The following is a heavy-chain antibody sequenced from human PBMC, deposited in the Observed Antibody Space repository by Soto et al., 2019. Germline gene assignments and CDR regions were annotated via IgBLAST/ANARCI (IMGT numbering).Heavy chain of an antibody. CDR1: GGSFSGYY. Sequence: SLTCAVYGGSFSGYYWSWIRQPPGKGLEWIGEINHSGSTVYNPSFKSRVTISVDTSKNQFSLKLNSVTAADTAVYYCARDLWGYCGTDCYPLDVWGQGTTVTV. CDR2: INHSGST. J-gene: IGHJ6*02. CDR3: ARDLWGYCGTDCYPLDV. D-gene: IGHD2-21*02. V-gene: IGHV4-34*01.